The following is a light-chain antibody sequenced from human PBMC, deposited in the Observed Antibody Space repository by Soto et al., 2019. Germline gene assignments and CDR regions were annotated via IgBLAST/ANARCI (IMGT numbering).Light chain of an antibody. CDR3: HPYDNWPLT. V-gene: IGKV3-15*01. CDR1: QGIGDT. J-gene: IGKJ4*01. Sequence: EVVMTQSPATLSVSPGEGVTLSCRASQGIGDTLAWYQHKPGQTPRLLIYDTSTRATVVPARFSVRRTGPEFTVYLYGLQSEDGAIYYCHPYDNWPLTLGGGTNVESK. CDR2: DTS.